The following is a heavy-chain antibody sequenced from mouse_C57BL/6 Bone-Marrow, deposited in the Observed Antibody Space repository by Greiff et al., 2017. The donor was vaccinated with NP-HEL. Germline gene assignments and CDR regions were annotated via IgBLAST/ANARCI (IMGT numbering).Heavy chain of an antibody. D-gene: IGHD2-1*01. CDR1: GYTFTDYY. V-gene: IGHV1-26*01. CDR3: ARWYYGNYGFAY. CDR2: INPNNGGT. Sequence: EVQLQQSGPELVKPGASVKISCKASGYTFTDYYMNWVKQSHGKSLEWIGDINPNNGGTSYNQKFKGKATLTVDKSSSTAYMERRSLTSEDSAVYYCARWYYGNYGFAYWGQGTLVTVSA. J-gene: IGHJ3*01.